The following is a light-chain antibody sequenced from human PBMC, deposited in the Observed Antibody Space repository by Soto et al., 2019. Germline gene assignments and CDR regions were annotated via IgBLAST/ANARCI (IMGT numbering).Light chain of an antibody. CDR1: QSVLYSSNNKNY. CDR2: WAS. V-gene: IGKV4-1*01. CDR3: QQYYSIEWT. Sequence: DIVMTQSPDSLAVSLGESATINCKSSQSVLYSSNNKNYLAWYQQKPGQPPKLLIYWASTRESGVPDRFSGSGSGTDFTLTISSLQAEEVAVYYCQQYYSIEWTFGQGTKVEIK. J-gene: IGKJ1*01.